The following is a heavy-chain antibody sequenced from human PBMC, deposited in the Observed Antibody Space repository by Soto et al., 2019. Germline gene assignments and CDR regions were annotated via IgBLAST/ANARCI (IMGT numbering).Heavy chain of an antibody. Sequence: QITLKESGPTLVKPTQTLTLTCTFSGFSLSASEVGVGWIRQPPGKALEWLALIYWDDDKRYSPSLKSRLTITKDTSKNQVVLTMTNMDPVDTATYYCAHRRGFYDSGRLHNWFDPWGQGTLVTVSS. CDR3: AHRRGFYDSGRLHNWFDP. CDR1: GFSLSASEVG. CDR2: IYWDDDK. J-gene: IGHJ5*02. V-gene: IGHV2-5*02. D-gene: IGHD3-10*01.